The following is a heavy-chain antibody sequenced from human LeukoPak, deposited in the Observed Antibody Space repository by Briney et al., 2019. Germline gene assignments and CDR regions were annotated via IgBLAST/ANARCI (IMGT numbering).Heavy chain of an antibody. CDR2: INHSGST. CDR1: GGSFSGYY. J-gene: IGHJ4*02. CDR3: ARHSSGNTY. Sequence: SETLSLTCAVYGGSFSGYYWSWIRQPPGKGLEWIGEINHSGSTNYNPSLKSRVTISVDTSKNQFSLKLSSVTAADTAVYYCARHSSGNTYWGQGTLVTVSS. V-gene: IGHV4-34*01. D-gene: IGHD3-10*01.